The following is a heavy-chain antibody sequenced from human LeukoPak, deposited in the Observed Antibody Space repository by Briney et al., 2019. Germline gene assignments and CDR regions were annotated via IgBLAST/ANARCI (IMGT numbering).Heavy chain of an antibody. CDR3: ARNVSMVRGVTRLNWFDP. Sequence: SETLSLTCTVAGGSMSSSNYYWGWIRPPPGKGLEWLGSIYYSGSTHYNPSLKSRVTISVDTSKKQFFLKLSSVTAADTAVYYCARNVSMVRGVTRLNWFDPWGQGTLVTVSS. V-gene: IGHV4-39*01. D-gene: IGHD3-10*01. J-gene: IGHJ5*02. CDR2: IYYSGST. CDR1: GGSMSSSNYY.